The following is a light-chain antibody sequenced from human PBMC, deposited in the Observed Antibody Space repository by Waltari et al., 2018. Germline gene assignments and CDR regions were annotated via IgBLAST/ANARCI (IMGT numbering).Light chain of an antibody. CDR3: CSYASSVL. V-gene: IGLV2-23*02. CDR2: DVS. Sequence: QSALTQPASVSGSPGQSITISCTGTSSDVGGYNSVSWYQQHPGKAPQVTIYDVSKRPSGIANRFSGSKSGNTASLTISGLQAEDEADYYCCSYASSVLFGGGTKLTVL. J-gene: IGLJ2*01. CDR1: SSDVGGYNS.